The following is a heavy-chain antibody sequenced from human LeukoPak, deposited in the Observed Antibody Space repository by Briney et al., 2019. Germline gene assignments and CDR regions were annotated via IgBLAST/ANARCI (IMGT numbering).Heavy chain of an antibody. V-gene: IGHV3-23*01. CDR1: GFTFSSSA. J-gene: IGHJ3*02. CDR3: ARGGRGSAAVVAPRSFDI. CDR2: ISNNGGYT. D-gene: IGHD3-22*01. Sequence: SGGSLRLSCAASGFTFSSSAMSWVRQAPGKGLEWVSAISNNGGYTYYADSVQGRFTISRDNSKSTLCLQMNSLRAEDAAVYYCARGGRGSAAVVAPRSFDIWGQGTMVTVSS.